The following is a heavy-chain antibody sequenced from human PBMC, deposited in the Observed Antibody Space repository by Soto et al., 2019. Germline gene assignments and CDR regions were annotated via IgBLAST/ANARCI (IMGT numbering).Heavy chain of an antibody. J-gene: IGHJ4*02. CDR3: AKGEMATITTAY. V-gene: IGHV3-48*02. CDR2: ISTSGATR. CDR1: GFTFSTDS. Sequence: GGSLRLSCVASGFTFSTDSMNWVSQAPGKGLEWVAHISTSGATRYYADSVKGRFTISRDNAKSSLYLQMDSLRNEDTAVYYCAKGEMATITTAYWGQGTLVTVSS. D-gene: IGHD5-12*01.